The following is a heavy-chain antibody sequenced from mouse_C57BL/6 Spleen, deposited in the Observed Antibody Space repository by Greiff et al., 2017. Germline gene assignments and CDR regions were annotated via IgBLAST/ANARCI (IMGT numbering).Heavy chain of an antibody. V-gene: IGHV1-55*01. CDR3: ARGYGRSPLFDY. CDR1: GYTFTSYW. Sequence: QVQLQHPGAELVKPGASVKMSCKASGYTFTSYWITWVKQRPGQGLEWIGDIYPGSGSTNYNEKFKSKATLTVDTSSSTAYMQLSSLTSEDSAVYYCARGYGRSPLFDYWGQGTTVTGSS. D-gene: IGHD1-1*01. J-gene: IGHJ2*01. CDR2: IYPGSGST.